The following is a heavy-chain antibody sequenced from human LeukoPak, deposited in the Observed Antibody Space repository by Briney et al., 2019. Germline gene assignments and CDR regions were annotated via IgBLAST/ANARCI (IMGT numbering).Heavy chain of an antibody. D-gene: IGHD6-19*01. V-gene: IGHV3-33*01. Sequence: GGSLRLSCAASGFTFSSYGMHWVRQAPGKGLEWVAVIWYDGSNKYYADSVKGRFTISRDNSENTLYLQMNSLRVEDTAVYYCARDISAWYYFDYWGQGTLVTVSS. CDR3: ARDISAWYYFDY. CDR1: GFTFSSYG. CDR2: IWYDGSNK. J-gene: IGHJ4*02.